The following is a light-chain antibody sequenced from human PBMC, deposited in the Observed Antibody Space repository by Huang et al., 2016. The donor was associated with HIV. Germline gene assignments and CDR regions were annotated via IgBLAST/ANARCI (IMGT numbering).Light chain of an antibody. V-gene: IGKV3-20*01. CDR2: GAS. CDR3: HQYGSPPFT. CDR1: QSISSSS. Sequence: EIVLTQSPGTLSLSPGERATLTCMASQSISSSSLAWYLTKPGQAPTLLIHGASTRATDIPDRFSGSGSGTDFTLTISRLEPEDFAVYYCHQYGSPPFTFGPGTKVDIK. J-gene: IGKJ3*01.